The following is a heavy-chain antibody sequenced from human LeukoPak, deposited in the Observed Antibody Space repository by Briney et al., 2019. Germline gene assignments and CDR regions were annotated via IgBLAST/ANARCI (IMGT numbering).Heavy chain of an antibody. Sequence: PGRSLRLSCAASGFTFSRDGMHWVRQAPGKGLEWVAVISNDETNKYYTDSVRGRFTISRDNSKNMVYLQMNSLRVEDTAVYYCAKEGQRGSYGVYDDYHWGQGTL. V-gene: IGHV3-30*18. CDR2: ISNDETNK. CDR3: AKEGQRGSYGVYDDYH. J-gene: IGHJ5*02. D-gene: IGHD5/OR15-5a*01. CDR1: GFTFSRDG.